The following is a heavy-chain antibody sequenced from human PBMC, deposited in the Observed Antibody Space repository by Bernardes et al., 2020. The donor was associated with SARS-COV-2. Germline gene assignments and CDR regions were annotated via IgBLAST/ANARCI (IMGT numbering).Heavy chain of an antibody. Sequence: GGSLRLSCAASGFTFDDYAMHWVRQAPGKGLEWVSGISWNSGSIGYADSVKGRFTISRDNAKNSLYLQMNSLRTEDTALYYCAKGGSAAPGTSADYWGQGTLVTVA. CDR2: ISWNSGSI. V-gene: IGHV3-9*01. CDR3: AKGGSAAPGTSADY. CDR1: GFTFDDYA. D-gene: IGHD6-13*01. J-gene: IGHJ4*02.